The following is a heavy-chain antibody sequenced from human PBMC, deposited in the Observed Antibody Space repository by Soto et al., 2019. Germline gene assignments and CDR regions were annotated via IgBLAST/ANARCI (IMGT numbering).Heavy chain of an antibody. CDR3: AKRPLTAAGFDY. CDR2: ITGSGGGT. Sequence: EVQLLESGGGLVQPGGSLRLSCAASGFTFSNYAMTWVRQAPGKGLEWVSVITGSGGGTYFVDSVKGRFTISRDNSKNTVYLQMNSLRAEDTAVYYCAKRPLTAAGFDYWGQGTLDTVSS. D-gene: IGHD6-13*01. V-gene: IGHV3-23*01. CDR1: GFTFSNYA. J-gene: IGHJ4*02.